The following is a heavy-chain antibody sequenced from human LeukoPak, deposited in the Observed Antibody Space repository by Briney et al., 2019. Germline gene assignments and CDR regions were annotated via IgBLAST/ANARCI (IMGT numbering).Heavy chain of an antibody. D-gene: IGHD3-9*01. J-gene: IGHJ4*02. CDR3: AKGLTNLGDD. Sequence: GGSLRLSCATSGFIFTNAWMKWVRQAPGKGLEWVSGLSGSGSSAYYADSVKGRFTISRDNSKNTLYLQMNSLRPEDTAVYYCAKGLTNLGDDWGQGTLVTVSS. CDR2: LSGSGSSA. CDR1: GFIFTNAW. V-gene: IGHV3-23*01.